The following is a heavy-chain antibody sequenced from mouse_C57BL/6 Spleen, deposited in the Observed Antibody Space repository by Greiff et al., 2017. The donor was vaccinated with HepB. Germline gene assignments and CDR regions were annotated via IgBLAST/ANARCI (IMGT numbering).Heavy chain of an antibody. CDR3: TRNYYGSSYRGYFGV. D-gene: IGHD1-1*01. CDR2: IWSGGST. V-gene: IGHV2-2*01. Sequence: VQLQQSGPGLVQPSQSLSITCTVSGFSLTSYGVHWVRQSPGKGLEWLGVIWSGGSTDYNAAFISRLSISKDNSKRLVFFKMNSLQAYDTAIYYCTRNYYGSSYRGYFGVWGPGTTVTVSS. CDR1: GFSLTSYG. J-gene: IGHJ1*01.